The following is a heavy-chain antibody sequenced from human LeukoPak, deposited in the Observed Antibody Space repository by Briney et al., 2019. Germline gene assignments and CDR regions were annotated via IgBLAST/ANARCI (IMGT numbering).Heavy chain of an antibody. Sequence: PGGSLRLSCAASGFTSSRYSMNWVRQAPGTRLECVSSISSSSSYIYYEDSVKGRFTISRDNAKNSPYMQMNSLRAEDTAVYYCAREEGTAMAPSYYYGMDVWGQGTTVTVSS. CDR3: AREEGTAMAPSYYYGMDV. CDR2: ISSSSSYI. CDR1: GFTSSRYS. J-gene: IGHJ6*02. D-gene: IGHD5-18*01. V-gene: IGHV3-21*01.